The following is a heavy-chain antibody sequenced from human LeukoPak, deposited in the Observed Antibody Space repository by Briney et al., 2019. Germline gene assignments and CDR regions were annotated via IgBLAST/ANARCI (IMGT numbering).Heavy chain of an antibody. CDR1: GFTFSSYS. CDR2: ISSSSSYI. CDR3: ARVGPYDSSGYYHDAFDI. D-gene: IGHD3-22*01. Sequence: GGSLRLSCAASGFTFSSYSMNWVRQAPGKGLEWVSSISSSSSYIYYADSVKGRFTISRDNAKNSLYLQMNSLRAEDTAVYYCARVGPYDSSGYYHDAFDIWGQGTMVTVSS. V-gene: IGHV3-21*01. J-gene: IGHJ3*02.